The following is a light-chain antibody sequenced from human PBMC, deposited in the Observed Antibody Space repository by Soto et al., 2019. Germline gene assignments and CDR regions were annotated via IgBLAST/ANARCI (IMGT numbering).Light chain of an antibody. V-gene: IGKV3-15*01. CDR3: QQYNNWPQT. CDR2: GAS. Sequence: VLTQSQGTLSLSPGGRATLSCRASQSVSSNFLAWYQQKPGQAPRLLIYGASNRATGIPARFSGSGSGTDFTLTISGLQSEDFAVYYCQQYNNWPQTFGQGTKVDIK. J-gene: IGKJ1*01. CDR1: QSVSSN.